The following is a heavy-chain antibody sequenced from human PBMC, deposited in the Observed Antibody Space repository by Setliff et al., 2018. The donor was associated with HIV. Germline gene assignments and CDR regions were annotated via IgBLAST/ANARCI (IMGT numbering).Heavy chain of an antibody. CDR1: GDSVNDRSYF. J-gene: IGHJ5*02. CDR2: FYYNGDS. CDR3: GRGSRITIFGVVKGTNWFDP. V-gene: IGHV4-39*01. Sequence: PSETLSLTCTVSGDSVNDRSYFWGWIRQPPGKGLEWIGTFYYNGDSRYNPSLKSRVTISVDTSKNQFSLTLNSVTAADTAVYYCGRGSRITIFGVVKGTNWFDPWGQGTLVTVSS. D-gene: IGHD3-3*01.